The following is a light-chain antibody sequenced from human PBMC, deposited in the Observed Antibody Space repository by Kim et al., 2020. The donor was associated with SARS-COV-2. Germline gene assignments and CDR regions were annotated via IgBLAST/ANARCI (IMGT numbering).Light chain of an antibody. CDR1: GSNIGDNY. CDR3: ATWDDSVTGPL. Sequence: GQVVTISCSGSGSNIGDNYVHWYQQVSGTAPKLLIYNNSQRPSSVPDRFSGSKSGTSASLAISGLRSDDEAEYYCATWDDSVTGPLFGGGTQLTVL. V-gene: IGLV1-47*02. CDR2: NNS. J-gene: IGLJ2*01.